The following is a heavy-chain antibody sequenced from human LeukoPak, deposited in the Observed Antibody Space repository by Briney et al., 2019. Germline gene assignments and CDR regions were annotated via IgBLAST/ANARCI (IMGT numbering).Heavy chain of an antibody. J-gene: IGHJ4*02. D-gene: IGHD6-13*01. CDR1: GFTFSHYS. Sequence: PGGSLRLSCAASGFTFSHYSMNWVRQAPGKGLEWVSSISSSSSYIYYADSVKGRFTISRDNAKNSLYLQMNSLRAEDTAAYYCARGSWQQLALWGVGYYFDYWGQGTLVTVSS. CDR3: ARGSWQQLALWGVGYYFDY. V-gene: IGHV3-21*01. CDR2: ISSSSSYI.